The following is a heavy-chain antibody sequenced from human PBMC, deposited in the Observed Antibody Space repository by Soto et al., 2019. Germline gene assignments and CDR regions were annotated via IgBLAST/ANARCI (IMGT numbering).Heavy chain of an antibody. D-gene: IGHD5-12*01. CDR1: GFPFADYA. Sequence: GGSLRLSCAASGFPFADYAMHWVRQAPGKGLEWVSGISWNSGSIGYADSVKGRFTISRDNAKNSLYLQMNSLRAEDTALYYSAKGFNGYSGYDYGDYWGQGTLVTVSS. CDR3: AKGFNGYSGYDYGDY. CDR2: ISWNSGSI. V-gene: IGHV3-9*01. J-gene: IGHJ4*02.